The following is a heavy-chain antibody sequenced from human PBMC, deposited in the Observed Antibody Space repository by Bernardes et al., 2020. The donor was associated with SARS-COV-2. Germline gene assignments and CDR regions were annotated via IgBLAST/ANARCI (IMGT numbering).Heavy chain of an antibody. J-gene: IGHJ5*02. D-gene: IGHD3-10*01. Sequence: GGSLRLSCAASGFTFSSYAMSWVRQAPGKGLEWVSAISGSGGSTYYADSVKGRFTISRDNSKNTLYLQMNSLRAEDTAVYYCAKEDPYYYGSGSYYRSLCWFDPWGQGTLVTVSS. CDR3: AKEDPYYYGSGSYYRSLCWFDP. V-gene: IGHV3-23*01. CDR1: GFTFSSYA. CDR2: ISGSGGST.